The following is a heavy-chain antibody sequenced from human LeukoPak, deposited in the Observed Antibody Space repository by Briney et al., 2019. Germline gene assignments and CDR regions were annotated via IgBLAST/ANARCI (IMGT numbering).Heavy chain of an antibody. V-gene: IGHV4-59*08. CDR2: IYYTGST. CDR1: GGSISSLY. CDR3: ARHRAYSSSSPFDY. Sequence: SETLSLTCSVSGGSISSLYWSWIRQPPGKGLERIGYIYYTGSTNYNPSLKSRATMFVDMSKNQFSLRLSSVTAADTAVYYCARHRAYSSSSPFDYWGQGTLVTVSS. D-gene: IGHD6-6*01. J-gene: IGHJ4*02.